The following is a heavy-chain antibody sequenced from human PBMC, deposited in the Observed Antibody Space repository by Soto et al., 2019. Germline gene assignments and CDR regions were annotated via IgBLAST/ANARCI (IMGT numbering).Heavy chain of an antibody. V-gene: IGHV4-38-2*01. CDR3: ARVGPYCGGDCYSPPP. J-gene: IGHJ5*02. CDR1: GYSIRNGYY. CDR2: IYHSGST. Sequence: SETLSLTCAVSGYSIRNGYYWGWIRQPPGKGLEWIGTIYHSGSTYYNPSLKSRVTISVDASENHFSLKLSSVTAADTAVFYCARVGPYCGGDCYSPPPWGQGTLVTVSS. D-gene: IGHD2-21*02.